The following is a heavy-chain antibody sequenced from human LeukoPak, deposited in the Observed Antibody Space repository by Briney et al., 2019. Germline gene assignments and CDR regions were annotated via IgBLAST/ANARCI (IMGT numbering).Heavy chain of an antibody. D-gene: IGHD3-9*01. CDR1: GFTFSSYW. V-gene: IGHV3-74*01. Sequence: PGGSLRLSCAASGFTFSSYWMYWVRQAPRKGLVWVSRINGDGRNINYADSVRGRFTISRDNAKNTLYLQMNTLRVEDTAVYYCTRDLMDYDVSTGLHHYYMDVWGQGTTVTVSS. CDR3: TRDLMDYDVSTGLHHYYMDV. CDR2: INGDGRNI. J-gene: IGHJ6*02.